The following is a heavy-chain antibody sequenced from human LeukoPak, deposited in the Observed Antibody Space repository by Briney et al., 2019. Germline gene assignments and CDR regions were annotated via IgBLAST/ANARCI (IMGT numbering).Heavy chain of an antibody. Sequence: PSETLSLTCTVSGASISSSTYYWGWIRHPPGKGLEWIGSIYYTGSTYYNPSLTSRVTMSVDTSKSQFSLRLSSVTAADTALYYCARAGGISARPYNWFDPWGQGTLVAVSS. D-gene: IGHD6-6*01. V-gene: IGHV4-39*01. CDR3: ARAGGISARPYNWFDP. J-gene: IGHJ5*02. CDR2: IYYTGST. CDR1: GASISSSTYY.